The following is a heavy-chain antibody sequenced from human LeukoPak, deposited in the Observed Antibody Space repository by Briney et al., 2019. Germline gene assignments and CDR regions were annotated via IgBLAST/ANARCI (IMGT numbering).Heavy chain of an antibody. D-gene: IGHD2-2*01. CDR2: VSAPSGKT. CDR3: ARDPCSSTSCYSFDY. J-gene: IGHJ4*02. Sequence: GGSLRLSCAASGFSFSSYAMSWVRQAPGKGLEWVSIVSAPSGKTFYADSVKGRFTISRDSSKNTVDLQMNSLRVEDTAVYYCARDPCSSTSCYSFDYWGQGTLVTVSS. CDR1: GFSFSSYA. V-gene: IGHV3-23*01.